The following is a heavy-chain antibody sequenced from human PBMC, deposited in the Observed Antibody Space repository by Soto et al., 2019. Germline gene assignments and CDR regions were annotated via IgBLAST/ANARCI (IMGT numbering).Heavy chain of an antibody. J-gene: IGHJ4*02. CDR2: ISGSGVST. D-gene: IGHD3-22*01. CDR1: GFTFSSYA. Sequence: GGSLRLSCAASGFTFSSYAMSWVRQAPGKGLEWVSAISGSGVSTYYADSVKGRFTISRGNSKNTLYLQMNSLRAEDTAVYYCAKSPGLYYYDSSGFYHYDYWGQGPRVTVSS. CDR3: AKSPGLYYYDSSGFYHYDY. V-gene: IGHV3-23*01.